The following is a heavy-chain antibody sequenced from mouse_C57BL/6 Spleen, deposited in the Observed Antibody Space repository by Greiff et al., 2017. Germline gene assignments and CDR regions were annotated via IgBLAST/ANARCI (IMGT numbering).Heavy chain of an antibody. J-gene: IGHJ2*01. D-gene: IGHD1-1*01. CDR3: ARGGYGSSFDY. CDR1: GYAFSSSW. Sequence: VKLQQSGPELVKPGASVKISCKASGYAFSSSWMNWVKQRPGKGLEWIGRIYPGDGDTNYNGKFKGKATLTADKSSSTAYMQLSSLTSEDSAVYFCARGGYGSSFDYWGQGTTLTVSS. V-gene: IGHV1-82*01. CDR2: IYPGDGDT.